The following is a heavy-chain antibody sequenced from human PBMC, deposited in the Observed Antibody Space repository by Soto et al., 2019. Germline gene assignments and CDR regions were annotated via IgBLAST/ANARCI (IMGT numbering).Heavy chain of an antibody. CDR3: RMNGYPFDY. Sequence: QVQLVQSGAEVKKPGSSMKVSCKASGGTFSDFTVNWVRQAPGQGLEWMGRIIPILDIVTAAQKFQGRLTITADKSTSTAYMELNSLRSEDTAMYYCRMNGYPFDYWGQGTLVTVSS. V-gene: IGHV1-69*02. CDR1: GGTFSDFT. D-gene: IGHD5-12*01. J-gene: IGHJ4*02. CDR2: IIPILDIV.